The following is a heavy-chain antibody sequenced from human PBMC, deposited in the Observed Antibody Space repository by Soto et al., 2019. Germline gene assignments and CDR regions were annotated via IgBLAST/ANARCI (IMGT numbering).Heavy chain of an antibody. CDR2: IIPIFGTA. CDR3: AVRGSSSHYYYYGMDV. V-gene: IGHV1-69*13. D-gene: IGHD6-6*01. J-gene: IGHJ6*02. CDR1: GGTFSSYA. Sequence: ASVKVSCKASGGTFSSYAISWVRQAPGQGLEWMGGIIPIFGTANYAQKFQGRVTITADESTSTAYMELSSLRSKDTAVYYCAVRGSSSHYYYYGMDVWGQGTTVTVSS.